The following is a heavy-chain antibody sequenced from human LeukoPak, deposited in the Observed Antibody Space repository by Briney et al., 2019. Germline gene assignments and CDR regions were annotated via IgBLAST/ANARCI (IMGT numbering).Heavy chain of an antibody. J-gene: IGHJ5*02. CDR3: AKSGVRGVFDR. CDR2: MNSDGSST. CDR1: GFTSSTYW. Sequence: GGSPRLSCSASGFTSSTYWMHWVRDAPGKGLVCVSRMNSDGSSTTYADSVKGRFTISRDNAKNTLYLQMNSLRADDTAVYYCAKSGVRGVFDRWGQGTLVTVSS. V-gene: IGHV3-74*01. D-gene: IGHD3-10*01.